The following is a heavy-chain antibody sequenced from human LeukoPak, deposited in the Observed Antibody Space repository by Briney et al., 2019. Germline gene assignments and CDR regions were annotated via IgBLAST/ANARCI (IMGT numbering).Heavy chain of an antibody. D-gene: IGHD2-21*01. Sequence: PSETLSLTCTVSGGSISSYYWSWIRQPPGKGLEWIGEINHSGSTHYNPSLKSRVTISVDTSKNQFSLKLSSVTAADTALYYCARGGIPDYWGQGILVTVSS. V-gene: IGHV4-34*01. CDR3: ARGGIPDY. CDR1: GGSISSYY. J-gene: IGHJ4*02. CDR2: INHSGST.